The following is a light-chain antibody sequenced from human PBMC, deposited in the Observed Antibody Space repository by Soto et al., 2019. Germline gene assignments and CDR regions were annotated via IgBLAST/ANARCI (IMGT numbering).Light chain of an antibody. CDR1: SSDVGTYNY. V-gene: IGLV2-14*01. CDR2: DVT. CDR3: NTYTGTASRYA. Sequence: QSALTQPASVSGSPGQSITISCIGTSSDVGTYNYVSWYQQYPGKAPKLMIYDVTNRPSGVPNRFSGSKSGNTASLTISGLRAEDEADYYCNTYTGTASRYAFGTGTKVTVL. J-gene: IGLJ1*01.